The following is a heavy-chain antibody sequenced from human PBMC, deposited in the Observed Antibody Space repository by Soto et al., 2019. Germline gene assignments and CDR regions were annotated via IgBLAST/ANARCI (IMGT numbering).Heavy chain of an antibody. CDR1: GYTFTCYY. V-gene: IGHV1-2*02. CDR3: ARFGTYHYDSSGLHPYYYGMDV. CDR2: INPNSGGT. Sequence: SAVNVSCKASGYTFTCYYMHWVRHAPGQGVEWMGWINPNSGGTNYAEKFQGRVTMTRDTSISTAYMELSRLRSDDTAVYYCARFGTYHYDSSGLHPYYYGMDVWGKGSTVTASS. D-gene: IGHD3-22*01. J-gene: IGHJ6*04.